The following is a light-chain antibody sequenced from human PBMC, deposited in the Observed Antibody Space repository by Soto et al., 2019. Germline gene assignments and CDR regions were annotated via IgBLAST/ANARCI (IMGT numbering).Light chain of an antibody. J-gene: IGKJ4*01. CDR2: GTS. CDR1: QSVSSSY. CDR3: QQYNNWPLT. V-gene: IGKV3-20*01. Sequence: EIVLTQSPGTLSLSPGERATLSCRASQSVSSSYLAWYQQKPGQAPRLLIYGTSSRATAIPDRFSGSGSGTDFTLTISSLQSEDFAVYYCQQYNNWPLTFGGGTKVEIK.